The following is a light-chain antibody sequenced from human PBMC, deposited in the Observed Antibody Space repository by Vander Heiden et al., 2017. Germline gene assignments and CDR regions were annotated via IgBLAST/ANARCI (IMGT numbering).Light chain of an antibody. Sequence: EIQMTQSPSSLSASVGDRVTITCRASQSISNYLNWYQQKPGKAPKLLIYAASSLQSGVPSRFSGSGSGTDFTLTISSLQPEDFATYYCQQSYSTPLTFGGGTKVEIK. CDR2: AAS. CDR3: QQSYSTPLT. J-gene: IGKJ4*01. V-gene: IGKV1-39*01. CDR1: QSISNY.